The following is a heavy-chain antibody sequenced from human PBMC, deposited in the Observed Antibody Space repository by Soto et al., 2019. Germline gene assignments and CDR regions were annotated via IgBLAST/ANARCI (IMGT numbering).Heavy chain of an antibody. D-gene: IGHD1-20*01. J-gene: IGHJ4*02. CDR1: GFTFSTHA. Sequence: QVQLVESGGGVVQPGRSLRLSCAASGFTFSTHAMHWVRQAPGKGLECVAIVSFDGSNKYYADAVKGRFTISRDNSKNALYLQMSGLTPEDTAVYYCARDQPGITTTGGCRIDHWGQGTLVTVSS. V-gene: IGHV3-30-3*01. CDR2: VSFDGSNK. CDR3: ARDQPGITTTGGCRIDH.